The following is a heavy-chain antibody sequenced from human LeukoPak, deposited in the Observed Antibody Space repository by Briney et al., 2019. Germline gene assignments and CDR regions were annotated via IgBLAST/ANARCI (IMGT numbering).Heavy chain of an antibody. V-gene: IGHV3-30*02. J-gene: IGHJ3*02. CDR3: AKDLPLVGATWFGAFDI. CDR1: GFTFSSYG. D-gene: IGHD1-26*01. CDR2: IRYDGSNK. Sequence: GGSLRLSCAASGFTFSSYGMHWVRQAPGKGLEWVAFIRYDGSNKYYADSVKGRFTISRDNSKNTLYLQMNSLRAEDTAVYYCAKDLPLVGATWFGAFDIWGQGTMVTVSS.